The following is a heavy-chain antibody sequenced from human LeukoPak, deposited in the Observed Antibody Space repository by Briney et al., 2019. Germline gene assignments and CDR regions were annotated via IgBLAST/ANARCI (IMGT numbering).Heavy chain of an antibody. CDR1: GFSFSNYS. Sequence: GGSLRLSCAASGFSFSNYSMNWVRQAPGKGLEWVSYINSGGTTIYYADSVKGRFTISRDNAKNSLYLQMNSLRAEDTAVYYCAKDQVISGSEASDIWGQGTMVTVSS. V-gene: IGHV3-48*01. D-gene: IGHD2-21*01. CDR2: INSGGTTI. J-gene: IGHJ3*02. CDR3: AKDQVISGSEASDI.